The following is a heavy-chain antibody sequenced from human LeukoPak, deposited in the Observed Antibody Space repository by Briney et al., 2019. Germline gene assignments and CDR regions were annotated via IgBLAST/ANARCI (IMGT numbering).Heavy chain of an antibody. D-gene: IGHD6-19*01. Sequence: PGGSLRLSCAASGFTFSSYAMHWVRQAPGKGLEWVAVISYDGSNKYYADSVKGRFTISRDNSKNTLYLQMNSLRAEDTAVYYCARDTFTAVAGDWGQGTLVTVSS. CDR3: ARDTFTAVAGD. CDR1: GFTFSSYA. J-gene: IGHJ4*02. CDR2: ISYDGSNK. V-gene: IGHV3-30-3*01.